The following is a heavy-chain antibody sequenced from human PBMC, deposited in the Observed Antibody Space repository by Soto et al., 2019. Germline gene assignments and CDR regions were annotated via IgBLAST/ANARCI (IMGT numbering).Heavy chain of an antibody. J-gene: IGHJ6*02. CDR1: GFTFSSYA. CDR2: ISGSGGST. V-gene: IGHV3-23*01. CDR3: AKRIAAAGSFHYGMDV. D-gene: IGHD6-13*01. Sequence: GGSLRLSCAASGFTFSSYAMSWVRQAPGKGLEWVSAISGSGGSTYYADSVKGRFTISRDNSKNTLYLQMTSLRAEDTAVYYCAKRIAAAGSFHYGMDVWGQGTTVTVSS.